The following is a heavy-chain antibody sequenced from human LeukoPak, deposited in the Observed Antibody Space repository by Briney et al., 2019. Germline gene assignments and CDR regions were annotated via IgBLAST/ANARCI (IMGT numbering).Heavy chain of an antibody. D-gene: IGHD2-8*02. CDR1: GYTFTCYF. CDR2: INTNSGGT. Sequence: ASVKVSCKASGYTFTCYFMHWVRQAPGQGLQWMGWINTNSGGTNYAQKFQGRVTMTRDTSISTAYMELSRLRSDDTAVYYCAKICTGASCYPGAFDIWGQGTMVTVSS. CDR3: AKICTGASCYPGAFDI. V-gene: IGHV1-2*02. J-gene: IGHJ3*02.